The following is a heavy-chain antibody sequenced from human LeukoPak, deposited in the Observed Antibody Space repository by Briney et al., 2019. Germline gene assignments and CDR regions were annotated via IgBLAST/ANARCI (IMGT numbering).Heavy chain of an antibody. V-gene: IGHV4-59*01. CDR1: AGSISGSY. D-gene: IGHD4-17*01. Sequence: SETLSLTCTVSAGSISGSYWSWIRQPPGKGMEWIAYMHNSGSTNYNPSLKSRVTISIDTSKNQFSLKLSSLTAADTAIYYCARGIESYGDYGYWGQGILVTVSS. J-gene: IGHJ4*02. CDR3: ARGIESYGDYGY. CDR2: MHNSGST.